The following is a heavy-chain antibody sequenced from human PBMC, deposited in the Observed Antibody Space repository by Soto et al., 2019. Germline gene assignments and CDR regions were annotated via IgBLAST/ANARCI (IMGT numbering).Heavy chain of an antibody. D-gene: IGHD4-4*01. CDR1: GFTFSSYE. CDR3: AGRAVVTTSQYYFDY. V-gene: IGHV3-48*03. CDR2: ISSSGSTI. J-gene: IGHJ4*02. Sequence: GGSLRLSCAASGFTFSSYEMNWVRQAPGKGLEWVSYISSSGSTIYYADSVKGRFTISRDNAKNSLYLQMNSLRAEDTAVYYCAGRAVVTTSQYYFDYWGQGTLVTVSS.